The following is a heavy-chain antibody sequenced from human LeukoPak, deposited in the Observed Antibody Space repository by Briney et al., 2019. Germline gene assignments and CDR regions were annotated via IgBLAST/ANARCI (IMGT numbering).Heavy chain of an antibody. CDR2: IYYTENT. CDR3: AGGNFYDSRGHPYHFHY. CDR1: GGSISSYY. J-gene: IGHJ4*02. D-gene: IGHD3-22*01. V-gene: IGHV4-59*01. Sequence: PSETLSLTCTVSGGSISSYYWSWILQPPGKGLEWIGYIYYTENTNYNPSLKSRVTISVDTSKNQFSLNLTSVTAADTAVYYCAGGNFYDSRGHPYHFHYWGQGTLVTVPS.